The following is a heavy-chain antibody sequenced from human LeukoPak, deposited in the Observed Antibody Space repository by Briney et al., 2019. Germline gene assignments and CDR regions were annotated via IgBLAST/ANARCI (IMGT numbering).Heavy chain of an antibody. J-gene: IGHJ4*02. CDR1: GGTFSSYA. CDR2: IIPIFGTA. Sequence: AASVKVSCKASGGTFSSYAISWVRQAPGQGLEWMGGIIPIFGTANYAQKFQGRVTITADESTSTAYMELSSLRSEDTAVYYCARDGHRSGSYPDYWGQGTLVTVSS. D-gene: IGHD1-26*01. V-gene: IGHV1-69*13. CDR3: ARDGHRSGSYPDY.